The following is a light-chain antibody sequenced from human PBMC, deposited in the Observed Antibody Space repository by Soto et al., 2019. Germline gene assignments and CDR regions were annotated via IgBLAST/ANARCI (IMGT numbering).Light chain of an antibody. Sequence: DIQMTQSPSTLSASVGDRVTITCRASQTISIWLAWYQQKPGKAPKLLIYKASSLESGVPSRFSGSGSGTEFTLTISSLQPDDFQTYYCQQYDSSPWTFGQGTKVEIK. CDR2: KAS. CDR1: QTISIW. J-gene: IGKJ1*01. V-gene: IGKV1-5*03. CDR3: QQYDSSPWT.